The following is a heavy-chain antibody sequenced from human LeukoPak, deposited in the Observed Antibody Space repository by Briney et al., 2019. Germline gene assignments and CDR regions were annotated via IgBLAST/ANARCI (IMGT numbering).Heavy chain of an antibody. CDR2: INPNSGGT. D-gene: IGHD7-27*01. Sequence: GASVKVSCKASGYTFTGYYMHWVRQAPGQRLEWMGWINPNSGGTNYAQKFQGRVTMTRDTSISTAYMELSRLRSDDTAVYYCARDLTGGFYYMDVWGKGTTVTVSS. J-gene: IGHJ6*03. V-gene: IGHV1-2*02. CDR1: GYTFTGYY. CDR3: ARDLTGGFYYMDV.